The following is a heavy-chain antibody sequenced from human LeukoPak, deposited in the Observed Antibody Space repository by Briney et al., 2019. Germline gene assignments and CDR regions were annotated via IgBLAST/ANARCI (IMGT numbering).Heavy chain of an antibody. CDR2: INHSGST. CDR1: GGSFSGYY. V-gene: IGHV4-34*01. D-gene: IGHD3-10*01. Sequence: PSETLSLTCAVYGGSFSGYYWSWIRQPPGKGLEWIGEINHSGSTNYNPSLQSRVTISVDTSKNQFSLKLSSVTAADTAVYYCARGMVRGVIPEPNFDYWGQGTLVTVSS. J-gene: IGHJ4*02. CDR3: ARGMVRGVIPEPNFDY.